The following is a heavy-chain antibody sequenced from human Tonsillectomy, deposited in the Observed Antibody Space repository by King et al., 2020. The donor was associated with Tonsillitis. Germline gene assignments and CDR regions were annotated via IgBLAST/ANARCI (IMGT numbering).Heavy chain of an antibody. V-gene: IGHV3-30*03. CDR1: GFTFSSYG. Sequence: VQLVESGGGVVQPGRSLRLSCAASGFTFSSYGMHWVRQAPGKGLEWVAVISSDGSNKYYADSVKGRFTISRDNSKNTLYLQMNSLRAEDTAVYYCATGQYYYYRDVWGKGTTVTVSS. CDR3: ATGQYYYYRDV. J-gene: IGHJ6*03. CDR2: ISSDGSNK.